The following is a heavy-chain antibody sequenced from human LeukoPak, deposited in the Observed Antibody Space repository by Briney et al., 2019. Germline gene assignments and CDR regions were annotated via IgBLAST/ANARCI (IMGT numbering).Heavy chain of an antibody. V-gene: IGHV3-23*01. J-gene: IGHJ4*02. D-gene: IGHD6-19*01. CDR3: AKDARRTSGWYFFDY. CDR2: ISDSGGIT. CDR1: GFAFSSQA. Sequence: GGSLRLSCAASGFAFSSQAMGWVRQAPGKGLEWVSVISDSGGITYYADSVKGRFTISRDNSKNTLFLPMNSLRAEDTAVYFCAKDARRTSGWYFFDYWGQGTLVTVSS.